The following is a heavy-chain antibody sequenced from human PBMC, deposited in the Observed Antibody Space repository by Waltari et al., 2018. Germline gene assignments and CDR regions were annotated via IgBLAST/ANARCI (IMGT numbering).Heavy chain of an antibody. CDR1: GGSISSSSYY. CDR3: ARGLTSYDSNWFDP. CDR2: IYYSGST. D-gene: IGHD3-3*01. Sequence: QLQLQESGAGLVKPSETLSLTCTVSGGSISSSSYYWGWIRQPPGKGLEWIGSIYYSGSTYYNPSLKSRVTISVDTSKNQFSLKLSSVTAADTAVYYCARGLTSYDSNWFDPWGQGTLVTVSS. V-gene: IGHV4-39*07. J-gene: IGHJ5*02.